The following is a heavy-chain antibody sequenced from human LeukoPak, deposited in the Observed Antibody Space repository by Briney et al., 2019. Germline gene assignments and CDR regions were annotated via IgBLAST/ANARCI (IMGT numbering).Heavy chain of an antibody. CDR2: MNPNSGNT. V-gene: IGHV1-8*01. D-gene: IGHD3-16*01. J-gene: IGHJ6*03. CDR3: ARAAGGTRKYYMDV. Sequence: ASVKVSCKASGYTFSSYDVNWVRQATGQGLEWMGWMNPNSGNTGYAQKFQGRVTIIRNTSISTASMELSSLRSEDTAVYYCARAAGGTRKYYMDVWGKGTTVTVSS. CDR1: GYTFSSYD.